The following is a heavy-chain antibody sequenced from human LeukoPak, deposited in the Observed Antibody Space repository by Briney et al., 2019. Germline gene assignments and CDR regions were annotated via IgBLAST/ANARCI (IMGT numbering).Heavy chain of an antibody. CDR1: GGSISGYY. CDR3: ARDTYYYGVDV. CDR2: LYYTGST. V-gene: IGHV4-59*01. J-gene: IGHJ3*01. D-gene: IGHD3-10*01. Sequence: PSETLSLTCTVPGGSISGYYWSWIRQPPGKGLEWIGYLYYTGSTNYNPSLKSRVTISLDTSKNQFSLKLSSVTAADTAVYYCARDTYYYGVDVWGQGTMVTVSS.